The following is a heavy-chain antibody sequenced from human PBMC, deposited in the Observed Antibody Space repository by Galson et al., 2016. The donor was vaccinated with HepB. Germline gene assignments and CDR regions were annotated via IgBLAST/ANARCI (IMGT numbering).Heavy chain of an antibody. CDR1: GYTFTTYN. CDR2: ITPSGGSP. V-gene: IGHV1-46*03. D-gene: IGHD3/OR15-3a*01. Sequence: SVKVSCKASGYTFTTYNIHWVRLAPGHGLEWMGIITPSGGSPNYAQKFQGRVTLTSDTSTSTVYMQLGSLSSDDPAVYYCTRGDGFWAGWTYWGQGTLVTGSS. J-gene: IGHJ4*02. CDR3: TRGDGFWAGWTY.